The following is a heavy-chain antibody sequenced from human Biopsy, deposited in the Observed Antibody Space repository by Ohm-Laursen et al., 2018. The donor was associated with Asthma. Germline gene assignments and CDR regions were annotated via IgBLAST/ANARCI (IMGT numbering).Heavy chain of an antibody. V-gene: IGHV4-39*01. CDR2: IYYSGTT. CDR3: VRGSSSWHHGPFHYYYGLDV. J-gene: IGHJ6*02. CDR1: SGSGGYMRSVNYY. D-gene: IGHD6-13*01. Sequence: SQTLSLTCSLSSGSGGYMRSVNYYWGWIRQPPGKGLEWIGSIYYSGTTYYNPSLEGRDTVPADTTKNQFPLKLTSGTAADTAVYYCVRGSSSWHHGPFHYYYGLDVWGQGTTATVSS.